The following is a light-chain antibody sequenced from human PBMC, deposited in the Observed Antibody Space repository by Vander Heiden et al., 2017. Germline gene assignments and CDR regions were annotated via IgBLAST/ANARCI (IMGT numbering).Light chain of an antibody. CDR2: AAS. J-gene: IGKJ1*01. CDR3: QQSYSSPWT. V-gene: IGKV1-39*01. Sequence: DIQMTQSPSSLSASVGDRVTITCRASQSISNYLNWYQQKPGKAPKLLIYAASSLQSGVSSRFSGGGSGTDFTLTISSLQPEYFATYYCQQSYSSPWTFGQGTKVEI. CDR1: QSISNY.